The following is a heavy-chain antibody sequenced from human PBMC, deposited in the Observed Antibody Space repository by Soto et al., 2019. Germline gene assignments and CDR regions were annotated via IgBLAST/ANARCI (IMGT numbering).Heavy chain of an antibody. J-gene: IGHJ4*02. V-gene: IGHV3-23*01. Sequence: GGSLRLSCAASGFTFSSYAMSWVRQAPGKGLEWVSAISGSGGSTYYADSVKGRFTISRDNSKNTLYLQMNSLRAEDTAVYYCARGPRTYDSSGYLFDYWGQGTLVTVSS. CDR2: ISGSGGST. D-gene: IGHD3-22*01. CDR3: ARGPRTYDSSGYLFDY. CDR1: GFTFSSYA.